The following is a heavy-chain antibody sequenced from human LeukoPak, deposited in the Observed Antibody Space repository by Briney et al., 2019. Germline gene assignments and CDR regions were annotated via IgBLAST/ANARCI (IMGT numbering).Heavy chain of an antibody. CDR3: ARAPRVGYFQH. V-gene: IGHV1-46*01. CDR1: GYTFTSYY. D-gene: IGHD3-10*01. J-gene: IGHJ1*01. CDR2: IDPSAGST. Sequence: APVKVSCKASGYTFTSYYMHWVRQAPGQGLEWMGMIDPSAGSTSYAQKFQGRVTMTRDMSTSTVYMEVSSLRSEDTAVYYCARAPRVGYFQHWGQGTLVTVSS.